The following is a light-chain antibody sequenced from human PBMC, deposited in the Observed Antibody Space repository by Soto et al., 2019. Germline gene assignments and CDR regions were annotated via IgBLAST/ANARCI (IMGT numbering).Light chain of an antibody. CDR1: QSVTSSY. CDR2: GAS. CDR3: QQYGSSPLT. V-gene: IGKV3-20*01. J-gene: IGKJ4*01. Sequence: EIVLTQSPGTLSLSPGERATLSCRASQSVTSSYLAWYQQKPGQAPRLLIYGASSRATGIADRFSGSGSGKDFTLIINRLEPEDFAVYYCQQYGSSPLTFGGGTKVEIK.